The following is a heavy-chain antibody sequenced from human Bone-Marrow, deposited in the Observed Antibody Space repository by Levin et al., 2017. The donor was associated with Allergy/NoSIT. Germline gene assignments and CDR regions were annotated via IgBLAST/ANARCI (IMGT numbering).Heavy chain of an antibody. CDR2: IYYSGST. V-gene: IGHV4-31*03. Sequence: TSETLSLTCTVSGGSISSGGYYWSWIRQHPGKGLEWIGYIYYSGSTYYNPSLKSRVTISVDTSKNQFSLKLSSVTAADTAVYYCARVPLNGGDAFDIWGQGTMVTVSS. CDR1: GGSISSGGYY. J-gene: IGHJ3*02. D-gene: IGHD3-16*01. CDR3: ARVPLNGGDAFDI.